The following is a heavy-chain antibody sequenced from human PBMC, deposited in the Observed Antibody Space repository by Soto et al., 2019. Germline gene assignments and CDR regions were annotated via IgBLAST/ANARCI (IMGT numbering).Heavy chain of an antibody. CDR1: GFTLSSYW. J-gene: IGHJ4*02. Sequence: GGSLRLSCAASGFTLSSYWMHWVRQAPGKGLVWVSRINSDGSSTSYADSVKGRFTISRDNAKNTLYLQMNSLRAEDTAVYYFTSFPPVYCSSSSCYASPFDYWGQGTLVTVSS. V-gene: IGHV3-74*01. D-gene: IGHD2-2*01. CDR2: INSDGSST. CDR3: TSFPPVYCSSSSCYASPFDY.